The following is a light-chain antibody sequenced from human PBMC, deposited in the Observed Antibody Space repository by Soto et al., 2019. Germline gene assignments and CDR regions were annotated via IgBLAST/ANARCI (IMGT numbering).Light chain of an antibody. V-gene: IGLV2-14*01. CDR3: SSYTSSTNYV. Sequence: QSVLSQPASVSGSPGQSITISCTGTSSDVGGFEYVSWYQHQPGKAPKLIIYDVTKRPSGVSNRFSGSKSGNTASLTISGLQAEDEADYYCSSYTSSTNYVFGTGTKVTVL. J-gene: IGLJ1*01. CDR1: SSDVGGFEY. CDR2: DVT.